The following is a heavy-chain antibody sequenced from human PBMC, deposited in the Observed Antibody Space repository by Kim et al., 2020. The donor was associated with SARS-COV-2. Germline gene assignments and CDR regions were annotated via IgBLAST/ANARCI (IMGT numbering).Heavy chain of an antibody. CDR2: IYYSGST. J-gene: IGHJ4*02. D-gene: IGHD3-9*01. Sequence: SETLSLTCTVSGGSISSSSYYWGWIRQPPGKGLEWIGSIYYSGSTYYNPSLKSRVTISVDTSKNQFSLKLSSVTAADTAVYYCARSEILRYFDWLSYFDYWGQGTLVTVSS. CDR3: ARSEILRYFDWLSYFDY. V-gene: IGHV4-39*01. CDR1: GGSISSSSYY.